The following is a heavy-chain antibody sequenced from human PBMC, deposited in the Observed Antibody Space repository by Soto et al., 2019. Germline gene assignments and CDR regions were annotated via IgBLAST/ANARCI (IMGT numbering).Heavy chain of an antibody. CDR1: GESLTGYY. J-gene: IGHJ4*02. D-gene: IGHD6-25*01. V-gene: IGHV4-34*01. Sequence: QVQLQQWGTGLLKPSETLALNCGVYGESLTGYYWSWIRQSPGKTLEWIGEINHSGSINHIPSLKSRLTISVDTTNNQFSLRLTSVPDADARIYFCERRRVAAPSYYFDYWCQGNLVTVSS. CDR2: INHSGSI. CDR3: ERRRVAAPSYYFDY.